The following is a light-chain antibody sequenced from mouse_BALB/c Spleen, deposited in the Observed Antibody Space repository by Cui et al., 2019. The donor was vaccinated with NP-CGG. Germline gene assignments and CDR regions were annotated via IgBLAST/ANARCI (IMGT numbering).Light chain of an antibody. V-gene: IGLV1*01. CDR3: ALWYSNHWV. CDR1: TGAVTTSNY. J-gene: IGLJ1*01. CDR2: GTN. Sequence: QAVATQDSAPTTSPGETVTLTCRSSTGAVTTSNYANWVQEKPDHLFTGLMGGTNNRAPGVPARFSGSLIGGKAALTITGAQTEDEAIYFCALWYSNHWVFGGGTKLTVL.